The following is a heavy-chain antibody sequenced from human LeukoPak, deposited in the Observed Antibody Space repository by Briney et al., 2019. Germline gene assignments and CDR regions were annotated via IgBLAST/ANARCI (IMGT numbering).Heavy chain of an antibody. CDR2: IFSGGNT. D-gene: IGHD3-10*01. J-gene: IGHJ3*02. CDR1: GFTVSSHH. Sequence: PGGSLRLSCAASGFTVSSHHMSWVRQAPGKGLEWVSAIFSGGNTYYADSVKGRFTISRDNSKNTVYLQVNSLRTEDTAIYYCAREVGSPDVRSAFDIWGQGTLVTVSS. V-gene: IGHV3-53*01. CDR3: AREVGSPDVRSAFDI.